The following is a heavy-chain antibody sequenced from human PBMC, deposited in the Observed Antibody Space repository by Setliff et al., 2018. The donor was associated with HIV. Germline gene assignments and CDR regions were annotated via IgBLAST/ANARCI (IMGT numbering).Heavy chain of an antibody. V-gene: IGHV1-69*06. CDR2: MIPIIGSA. CDR3: ATAGEMATIGYSYYYMDV. D-gene: IGHD3-10*01. J-gene: IGHJ6*03. CDR1: RGTFSSYA. Sequence: SVKVSCKASRGTFSSYAIIWVRQAPGQGLEWMGGMIPIIGSAKYAQKFQGRVTITADKSTSTAYMEMSSLRSEDTAVYYCATAGEMATIGYSYYYMDVWGKGTTVTVSS.